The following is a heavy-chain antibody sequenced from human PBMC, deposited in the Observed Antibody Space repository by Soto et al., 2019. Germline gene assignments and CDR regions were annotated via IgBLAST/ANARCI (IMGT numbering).Heavy chain of an antibody. D-gene: IGHD6-19*01. CDR2: INSDGSTT. V-gene: IGHV3-74*01. Sequence: RGALRLSCAASGFTYSNYWMHWVRQAPGKGLVWVSRINSDGSTTSHADSVKGRFTISRDNAKKTLYLQINSQRAEHTAVYHCPRLPGYSTGWTPFECWRQGTQVSVGS. CDR3: PRLPGYSTGWTPFEC. J-gene: IGHJ4*02. CDR1: GFTYSNYW.